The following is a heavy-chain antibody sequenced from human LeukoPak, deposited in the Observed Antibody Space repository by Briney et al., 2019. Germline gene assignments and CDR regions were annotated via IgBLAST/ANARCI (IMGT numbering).Heavy chain of an antibody. V-gene: IGHV3-7*01. Sequence: GGSLRLSCAASGFTFSSYWMSWVRQAPGKGLEWVANIKQDGSEKYYVDSVKGRFTISRDNAKNSLYLQMNSLRAEDTAVYFCARESEDTLLAFDIWGQGTMVTVSS. CDR2: IKQDGSEK. J-gene: IGHJ3*02. CDR1: GFTFSSYW. CDR3: ARESEDTLLAFDI. D-gene: IGHD2-2*02.